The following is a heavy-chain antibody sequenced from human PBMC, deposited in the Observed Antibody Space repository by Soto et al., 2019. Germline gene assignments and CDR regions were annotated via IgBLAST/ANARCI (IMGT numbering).Heavy chain of an antibody. V-gene: IGHV4-59*08. CDR3: ARHRAYSSGWFDP. J-gene: IGHJ5*02. D-gene: IGHD4-4*01. CDR2: IYYSGST. CDR1: GGSISSYY. Sequence: PSETLSLTCTVFGGSISSYYWSWIRQPPGKGLEWIGYIYYSGSTNYNPSLKSRVTISVDTSKNQFSLKLSSVTAADTAVYYCARHRAYSSGWFDPWGQGTLVTVSS.